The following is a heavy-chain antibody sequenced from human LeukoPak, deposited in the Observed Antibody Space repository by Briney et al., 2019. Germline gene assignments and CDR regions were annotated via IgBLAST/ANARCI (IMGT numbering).Heavy chain of an antibody. J-gene: IGHJ4*02. D-gene: IGHD6-13*01. CDR2: TYYRSQWYN. CDR3: ASSIVAAGSLDY. Sequence: SQTLSLTCAISGDSLSSNSAARNWLRQSPSRGLEWLGRTYYRSQWYNDYAVSVKSRITINPDTSKNQFSLQLNSVTPEDTAVYYCASSIVAAGSLDYWGQGTLVTVSS. V-gene: IGHV6-1*01. CDR1: GDSLSSNSAA.